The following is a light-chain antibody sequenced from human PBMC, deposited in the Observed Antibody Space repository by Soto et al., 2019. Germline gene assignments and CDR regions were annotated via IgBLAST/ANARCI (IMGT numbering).Light chain of an antibody. CDR1: QSVNGNY. CDR3: QQYGSSFLYT. CDR2: GAS. Sequence: EIVLTQSPGTLSLSPGERATLSCRASQSVNGNYLTWYQQKPGQAPRLLIYGASSRATGIPDRFSGSGSGTDFTLTIIRMEPEDFAVYYCQQYGSSFLYTFGQGTQLEIK. V-gene: IGKV3-20*01. J-gene: IGKJ2*01.